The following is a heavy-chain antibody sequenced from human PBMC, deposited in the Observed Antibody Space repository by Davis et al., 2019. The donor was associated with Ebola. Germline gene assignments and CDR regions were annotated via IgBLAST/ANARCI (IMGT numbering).Heavy chain of an antibody. J-gene: IGHJ6*02. Sequence: GESLKISCAASGFTFSRYRMNWVRQAPGKGLEWVSYISSKSDTIYYADSVKGRFTISRDNAKDSLYLQMNSLRDEDTAVYYCARGRSGWPYYYYGMDVWGQGTTVTVSS. CDR1: GFTFSRYR. D-gene: IGHD6-19*01. V-gene: IGHV3-48*02. CDR3: ARGRSGWPYYYYGMDV. CDR2: ISSKSDTI.